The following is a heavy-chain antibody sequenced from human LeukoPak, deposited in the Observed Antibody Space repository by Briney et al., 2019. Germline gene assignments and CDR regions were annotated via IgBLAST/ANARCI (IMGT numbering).Heavy chain of an antibody. CDR3: AKGDYYDSSGYYPGWAFDI. CDR2: ISGSGGST. D-gene: IGHD3-22*01. Sequence: GGSLRLSCAASGFTFSSYAMSWVRQAPGKGLEWVSAISGSGGSTYYADSVKGRFTISRDNSKSTLYLQMNSLRAEDTAVYYCAKGDYYDSSGYYPGWAFDIWGQGTMVTVSS. CDR1: GFTFSSYA. J-gene: IGHJ3*02. V-gene: IGHV3-23*01.